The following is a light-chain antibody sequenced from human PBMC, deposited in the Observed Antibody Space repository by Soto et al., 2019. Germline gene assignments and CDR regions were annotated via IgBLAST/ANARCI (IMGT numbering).Light chain of an antibody. V-gene: IGLV2-14*01. CDR1: RSDVGAYNY. Sequence: SVLTQPASVSGSPGQSIAISCTGTRSDVGAYNYVSWYQQHPGKAPKLMISEVTNRPSGVSDRFSGSKSGNTASLTISGLQAEDEADYYCSSFTSRFTFVFGTGTKVT. CDR2: EVT. J-gene: IGLJ1*01. CDR3: SSFTSRFTFV.